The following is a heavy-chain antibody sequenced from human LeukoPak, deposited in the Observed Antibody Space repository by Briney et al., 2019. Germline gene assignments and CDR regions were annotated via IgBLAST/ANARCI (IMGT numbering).Heavy chain of an antibody. CDR3: ARGDRYMDV. CDR1: GGTFSTYA. V-gene: IGHV1-69*05. J-gene: IGHJ6*03. Sequence: SVKVSCKTSGGTFSTYAISWVRQAPGQGLEWMGGIIPIFGTTIYAQKFQGRVTITRDTSASTAYMELSSLRSEDMAVYYCARGDRYMDVWGKGTTVTVSS. CDR2: IIPIFGTT.